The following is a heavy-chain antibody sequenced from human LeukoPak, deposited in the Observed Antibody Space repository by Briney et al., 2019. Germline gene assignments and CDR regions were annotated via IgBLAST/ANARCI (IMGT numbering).Heavy chain of an antibody. V-gene: IGHV3-7*01. CDR3: ARGNSGYGPYYYYYYMDV. CDR2: IKQDGSEK. CDR1: GFTFSSYW. J-gene: IGHJ6*03. D-gene: IGHD5-12*01. Sequence: PGGSLRLSCAASGFTFSSYWMSWVRQAPGKGLEWVANIKQDGSEKYYVDSVKGRFTISRDNAKNPLYLQMNSLRAEDTAVYYCARGNSGYGPYYYYYYMDVWGKGTTVTISS.